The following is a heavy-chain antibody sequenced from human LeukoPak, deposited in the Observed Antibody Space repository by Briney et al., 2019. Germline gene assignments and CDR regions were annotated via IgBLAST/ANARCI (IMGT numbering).Heavy chain of an antibody. V-gene: IGHV4-34*01. CDR3: AKSNGYGLVDI. Sequence: PSETLSLTCAVYGGSFSGYYWSWIRQPPGKGLEWIGEINHSRSTNYNPSLKSRVTISLDTSRNQFSLKLNSVTAADTAVYYCAKSNGYGLVDIWGQGTMVTVSS. J-gene: IGHJ3*02. CDR1: GGSFSGYY. D-gene: IGHD3-10*01. CDR2: INHSRST.